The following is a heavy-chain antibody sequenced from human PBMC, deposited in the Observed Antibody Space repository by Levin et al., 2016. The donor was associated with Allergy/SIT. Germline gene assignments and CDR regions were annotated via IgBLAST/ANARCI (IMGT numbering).Heavy chain of an antibody. V-gene: IGHV1-69*13. CDR1: GGTFSSYA. Sequence: SVKVSCKASGGTFSSYAISWVRQAPGQGLEWMGGIIPIFGTANYAQKFQGRVTITADESTSTAYMELSSLRSEDTAVYYCARCYDSSGYWGCGMDVWGQGTTVTVSS. CDR3: ARCYDSSGYWGCGMDV. CDR2: IIPIFGTA. J-gene: IGHJ6*02. D-gene: IGHD3-22*01.